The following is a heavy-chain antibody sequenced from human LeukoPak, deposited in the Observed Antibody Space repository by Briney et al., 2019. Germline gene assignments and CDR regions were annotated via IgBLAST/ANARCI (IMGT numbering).Heavy chain of an antibody. J-gene: IGHJ3*02. CDR1: GCTFSSYS. D-gene: IGHD3-22*01. V-gene: IGHV3-21*01. CDR3: ARGWLLRYDAFDI. Sequence: GGSLRLSCAASGCTFSSYSMNWVRQAPGKGLEWVSSTSSSSSYIYYADSVKGRFTISRDNAKNSLYLQMNSLRAEDTAVYYCARGWLLRYDAFDIWGQGTMVTVSS. CDR2: TSSSSSYI.